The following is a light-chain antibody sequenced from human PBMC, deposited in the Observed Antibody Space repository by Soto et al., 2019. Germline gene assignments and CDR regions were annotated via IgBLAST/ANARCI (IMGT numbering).Light chain of an antibody. V-gene: IGKV3-15*01. Sequence: EIVMTQSPATLSVSPGERATLSCRASQSVSSNLAWYQQKPGQPPRLLIYGASTRATGIPARFSGSGSGTEFTLTISSLQSEDFAVYYCHQYNSWPWTFGQGTKVEIK. J-gene: IGKJ1*01. CDR1: QSVSSN. CDR2: GAS. CDR3: HQYNSWPWT.